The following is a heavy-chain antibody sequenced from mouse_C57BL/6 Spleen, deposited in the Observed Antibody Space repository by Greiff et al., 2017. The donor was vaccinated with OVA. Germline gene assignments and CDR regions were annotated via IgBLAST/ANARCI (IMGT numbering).Heavy chain of an antibody. CDR2: IYPGSGST. J-gene: IGHJ2*01. CDR1: GYTFTSYW. Sequence: VQLQHPGAELVKPGASVKMSCKASGYTFTSYWITWVKQRPGQGLEWIGDIYPGSGSTNYNEKFKSKATLTVDTSSSTAYMQLSSLTSEDSAVYYCARGEDDGYYVFDYWGQGTTLTVSS. D-gene: IGHD2-3*01. CDR3: ARGEDDGYYVFDY. V-gene: IGHV1-55*01.